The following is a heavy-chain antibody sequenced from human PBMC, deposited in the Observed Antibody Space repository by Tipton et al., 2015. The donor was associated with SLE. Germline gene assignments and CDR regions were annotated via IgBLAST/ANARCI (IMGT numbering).Heavy chain of an antibody. J-gene: IGHJ3*02. D-gene: IGHD2-15*01. CDR1: GGSISSGSYY. Sequence: TLSLTCTVSGGSISSGSYYWSWIRQPPGKGLEWIGYIYYSGRTYYNPSLKSRVTISVDTSKNQFSLKLCSVTAADTAVYYWARDTHCSGYPHAFDIWGQGTMVTVSS. CDR2: IYYSGRT. V-gene: IGHV4-61*01. CDR3: ARDTHCSGYPHAFDI.